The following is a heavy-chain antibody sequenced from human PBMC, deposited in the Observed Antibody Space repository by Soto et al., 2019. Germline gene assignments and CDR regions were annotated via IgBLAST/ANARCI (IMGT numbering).Heavy chain of an antibody. CDR2: INHSGST. CDR1: GGSFSGYY. Sequence: SETLSLTCAVYGGSFSGYYWSWIRQPPGKGLEWIGEINHSGSTNYNPSLKSRVTISVDTSKNQFSLKLSSVTAADTAVYYCARGPNSSSWYTRPKPGFIFDYRGKGTLVT. V-gene: IGHV4-34*01. J-gene: IGHJ4*02. D-gene: IGHD6-13*01. CDR3: ARGPNSSSWYTRPKPGFIFDY.